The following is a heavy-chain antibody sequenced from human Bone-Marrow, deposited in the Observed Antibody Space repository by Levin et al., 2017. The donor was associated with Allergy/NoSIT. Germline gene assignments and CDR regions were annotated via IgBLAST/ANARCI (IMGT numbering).Heavy chain of an antibody. Sequence: GGSLRLSCEASGFTFSKYGMHWVRQAPGKGLEWVAVIWHDGSKKLYADSVKGRFTISRDDSKNTVYLQVNSLRAEDTAVYYCARDGGGNSGYDLAFDIWGQGTKVTVSS. CDR3: ARDGGGNSGYDLAFDI. CDR1: GFTFSKYG. V-gene: IGHV3-33*01. J-gene: IGHJ3*02. D-gene: IGHD5-12*01. CDR2: IWHDGSKK.